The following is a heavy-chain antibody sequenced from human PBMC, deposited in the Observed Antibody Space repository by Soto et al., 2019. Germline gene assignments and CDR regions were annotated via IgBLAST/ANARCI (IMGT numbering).Heavy chain of an antibody. CDR2: IFYNGRS. CDR1: DGSMNSGDYH. D-gene: IGHD4-17*01. J-gene: IGHJ4*02. Sequence: KPSETLSFTCTVSDGSMNSGDYHWSWIRQPPGKGLEWIGYIFYNGRSYYNPSLRGRVTVSLDKSKNQFSLRLSSVTAADTAVYYCARDNFGDYDYYFDYWGPGTLVTVSS. CDR3: ARDNFGDYDYYFDY. V-gene: IGHV4-30-4*01.